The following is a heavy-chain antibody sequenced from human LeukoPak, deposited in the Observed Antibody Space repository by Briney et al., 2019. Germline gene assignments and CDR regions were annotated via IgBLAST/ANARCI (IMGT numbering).Heavy chain of an antibody. V-gene: IGHV1-46*01. D-gene: IGHD6-13*01. CDR2: INPSGGST. CDR1: GYTFTSYY. Sequence: GASVKVSCKASGYTFTSYYMHWVRQAPGQGLEWMGIINPSGGSTSYAQKFQGRVTMTRDMSTSTVYMELSSLRSEDTAVYYCARAYTTVRRAAAGTFDYWGQGTLVTVSS. CDR3: ARAYTTVRRAAAGTFDY. J-gene: IGHJ4*02.